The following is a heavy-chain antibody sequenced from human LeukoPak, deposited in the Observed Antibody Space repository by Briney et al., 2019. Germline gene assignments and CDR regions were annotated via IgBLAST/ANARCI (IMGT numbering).Heavy chain of an antibody. J-gene: IGHJ6*03. V-gene: IGHV4-38-2*02. CDR3: ARGRSVYQLLNYYMDV. CDR2: MYHTGST. CDR1: GYSMSSGYY. Sequence: PSETLSLTCTVSGYSMSSGYYWGWIRQPPERGLEWIGSMYHTGSTYYNPSLKSRVTISVDTSKNQFYLKLSSVTAADTAVYYCARGRSVYQLLNYYMDVWGKGTTVTVSS. D-gene: IGHD2-2*01.